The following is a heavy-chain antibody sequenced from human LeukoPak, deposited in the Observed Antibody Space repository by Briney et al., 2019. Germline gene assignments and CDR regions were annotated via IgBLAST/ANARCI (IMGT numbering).Heavy chain of an antibody. CDR3: ARDRITMVRGVIHYYMDV. J-gene: IGHJ6*03. D-gene: IGHD3-10*01. V-gene: IGHV4-61*02. Sequence: SETLSLTCTVSGGSISSGSYYWSWIRQPVGKGLEFIGRIYTSGNTNYNPSLKSRVTISLDTSKNQFSLKLSSVTAADTAVYYCARDRITMVRGVIHYYMDVWGKGTTVTISS. CDR2: IYTSGNT. CDR1: GGSISSGSYY.